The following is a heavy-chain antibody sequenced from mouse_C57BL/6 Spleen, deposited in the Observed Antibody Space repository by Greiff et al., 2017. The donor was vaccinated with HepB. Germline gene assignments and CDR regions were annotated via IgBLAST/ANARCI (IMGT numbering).Heavy chain of an antibody. CDR3: TPDWDGGGWFAY. D-gene: IGHD4-1*01. CDR1: GFTFSNYW. CDR2: IRLKSDNYAT. J-gene: IGHJ3*01. V-gene: IGHV6-3*01. Sequence: EVKLQESGGGLVQPGGSMKLSCVASGFTFSNYWMNWVRQSPEKGLEWVAQIRLKSDNYATHYAESVKGRFTISRADSKSSVYLQMNNLRDEDTGIYSCTPDWDGGGWFAYWGQGTLVTVSA.